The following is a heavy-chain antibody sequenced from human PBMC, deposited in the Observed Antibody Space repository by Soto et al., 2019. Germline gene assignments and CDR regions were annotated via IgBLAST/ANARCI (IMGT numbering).Heavy chain of an antibody. D-gene: IGHD6-19*01. CDR3: AKSGGNGWFADAFDV. Sequence: SGGSLRLSCAGSGFIVSSYYMSWVRQAPGKGLEWISVIYSGGSTYYADSVKGRFTTSRDNSENTLYLQLNSLRAEDTAVYYCAKSGGNGWFADAFDVWGQGTMVTVSS. J-gene: IGHJ3*01. CDR2: IYSGGST. V-gene: IGHV3-53*01. CDR1: GFIVSSYY.